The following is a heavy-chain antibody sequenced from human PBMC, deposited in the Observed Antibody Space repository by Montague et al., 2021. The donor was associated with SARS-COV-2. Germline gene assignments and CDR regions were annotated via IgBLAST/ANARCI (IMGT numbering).Heavy chain of an antibody. D-gene: IGHD3-3*01. CDR1: GGSISSSSYY. V-gene: IGHV4-39*01. CDR2: IYYSGST. Sequence: SETLSLTCTVSGGSISSSSYYWGWIRQPPGKGLEWIGSIYYSGSTYYNPSLKSRVTISVDTSKNQFSLKLSSVTAAGTAVYYCARHGLAGITIFGVVTPRGGFDIWGQGTMVTVSS. J-gene: IGHJ3*02. CDR3: ARHGLAGITIFGVVTPRGGFDI.